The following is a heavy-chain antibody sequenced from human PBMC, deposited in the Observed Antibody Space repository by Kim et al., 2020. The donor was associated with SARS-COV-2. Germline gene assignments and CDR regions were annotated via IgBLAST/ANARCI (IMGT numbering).Heavy chain of an antibody. CDR1: GYTFTNYD. CDR2: MNPKSGDT. J-gene: IGHJ4*02. Sequence: ASVKVSCKASGYTFTNYDINWARQATGQGLERMGWMNPKSGDTGFPQKFQGRVTMTRNTSISTAYMELSSLRSEDTAVYYCARGPQRWLQMEDYYFDYWGQGTLVTVSS. CDR3: ARGPQRWLQMEDYYFDY. V-gene: IGHV1-8*01. D-gene: IGHD1-1*01.